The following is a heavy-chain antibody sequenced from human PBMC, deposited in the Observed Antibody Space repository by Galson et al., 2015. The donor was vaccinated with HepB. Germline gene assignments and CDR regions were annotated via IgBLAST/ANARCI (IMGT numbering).Heavy chain of an antibody. CDR2: IRGSGDTT. D-gene: IGHD1-26*01. V-gene: IGHV3-23*01. J-gene: IGHJ4*02. CDR3: AKKVGASTGRFDY. CDR1: GFTFSSYA. Sequence: SLRLSCAASGFTFSSYAMHWVRQAPGKGLEWVSAIRGSGDTTYYADSVKGRFTISRDNSKNTLSLQMNSLRVEDSAVYYCAKKVGASTGRFDYWGQGTLVAVSS.